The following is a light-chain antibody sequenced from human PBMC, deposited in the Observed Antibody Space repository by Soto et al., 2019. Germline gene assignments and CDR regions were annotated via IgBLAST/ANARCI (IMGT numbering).Light chain of an antibody. CDR1: QSVSSTY. Sequence: EIVLTQSPGTLSLSPGERATLSCRASQSVSSTYLAWYQQKPGQAPRLVIYGASSRATGIPDRFSGSGSGTDFTLTISRLEPEDFAVYYCQQYVSSPPGYTFGQGTKLEI. V-gene: IGKV3-20*01. CDR2: GAS. J-gene: IGKJ2*01. CDR3: QQYVSSPPGYT.